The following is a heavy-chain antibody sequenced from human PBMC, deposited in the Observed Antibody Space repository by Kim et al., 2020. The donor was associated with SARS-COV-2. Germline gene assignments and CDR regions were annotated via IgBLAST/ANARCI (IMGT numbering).Heavy chain of an antibody. J-gene: IGHJ6*02. CDR2: INTNTGNP. V-gene: IGHV7-4-1*02. CDR3: ASTLENYYDSSGYTPVSIGMDV. CDR1: GYTFTSYA. D-gene: IGHD3-22*01. Sequence: ASVKVSCKASGYTFTSYAMNWVRQAPGQGLEWMGWINTNTGNPTYAQGFTGRFVFSLDTSVSTAYLQISSLKAEDTAVYYCASTLENYYDSSGYTPVSIGMDVWGQGTTVTVSS.